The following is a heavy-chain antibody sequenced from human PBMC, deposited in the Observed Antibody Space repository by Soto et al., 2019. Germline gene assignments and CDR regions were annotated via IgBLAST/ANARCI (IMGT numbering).Heavy chain of an antibody. CDR2: ISSSSSYI. D-gene: IGHD6-13*01. CDR1: GFTFSSYS. J-gene: IGHJ4*02. Sequence: GGSLRLSCAAFGFTFSSYSMNWVRQAPGKGLEWVSSISSSSSYIYYADSVKGRFTISRDNAKNSLYLQMNSLRAEDTAVYYCARGYSSIHFDYWGQGTLVTVSS. V-gene: IGHV3-21*01. CDR3: ARGYSSIHFDY.